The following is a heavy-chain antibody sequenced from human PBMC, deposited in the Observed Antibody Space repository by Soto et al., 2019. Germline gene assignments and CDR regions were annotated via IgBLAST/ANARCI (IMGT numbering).Heavy chain of an antibody. CDR1: GGTFSSYA. CDR3: ARDAPADRDY. J-gene: IGHJ4*02. V-gene: IGHV1-46*01. CDR2: INPSGGST. Sequence: ASVKVSCKTSGGTFSSYAISWVRQAPGQGLEWMGIINPSGGSTSYAQKFQGRVTMTRDTSTSTVYMELSSLRSEDTAVYYCARDAPADRDYWGQGTLVTVSS.